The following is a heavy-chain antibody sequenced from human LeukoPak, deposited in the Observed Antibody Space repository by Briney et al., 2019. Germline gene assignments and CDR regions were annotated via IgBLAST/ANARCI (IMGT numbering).Heavy chain of an antibody. Sequence: SGTLSLTCTVSGGSISSYYWSWIRQPPGKGLEWIGYIYYSGSTNYNPSLKSRVTISVDTFKNQFSLKLSSVTAADTAVYYCARDGHYYYMDVWGKGTTVTVSS. CDR3: ARDGHYYYMDV. V-gene: IGHV4-59*01. CDR1: GGSISSYY. CDR2: IYYSGST. J-gene: IGHJ6*03.